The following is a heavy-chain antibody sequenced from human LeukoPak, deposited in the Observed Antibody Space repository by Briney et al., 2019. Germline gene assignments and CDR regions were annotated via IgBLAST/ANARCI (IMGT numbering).Heavy chain of an antibody. Sequence: GGSLTLSCAASGFTFTSYGMNWVRQAPGKVPERVSSISSISTYTHYADSVKGRFTISRDNAKNSLYLQMNSLRAEDTAVYYCTRTHIAQYDFWTASLWGQGTLVTVSS. CDR1: GFTFTSYG. J-gene: IGHJ4*02. CDR3: TRTHIAQYDFWTASL. V-gene: IGHV3-21*01. CDR2: ISSISTYT. D-gene: IGHD3-3*01.